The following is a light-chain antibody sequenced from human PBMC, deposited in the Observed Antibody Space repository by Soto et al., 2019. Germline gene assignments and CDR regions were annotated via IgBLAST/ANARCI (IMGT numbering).Light chain of an antibody. CDR3: QQYGTSEII. CDR1: QSLTNSF. CDR2: DTS. Sequence: EFVLTQSPGTLSLCPGERATVSCRASQSLTNSFIAWYQQRPGQAPRLLIYDTSSRASGIPDRFSGSGSGTDFALTISRLETEDFAVFYCQQYGTSEIIFGQGTRLEIK. J-gene: IGKJ5*01. V-gene: IGKV3-20*01.